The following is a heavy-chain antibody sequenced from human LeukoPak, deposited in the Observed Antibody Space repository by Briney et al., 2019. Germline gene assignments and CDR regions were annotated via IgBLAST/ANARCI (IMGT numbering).Heavy chain of an antibody. CDR2: VNYNGSN. J-gene: IGHJ4*02. CDR3: ARGFYEPFDR. Sequence: PSDTLSLTCTVSGASDSSSHWKWVRQPPGKGLDWIINVNYNGSNNYNPALERRVTISLDTTKNQFSLKLKFVTAADTALYYSARGFYEPFDRWGQGTLVTVSS. CDR1: GASDSSSH. V-gene: IGHV4-59*02. D-gene: IGHD2/OR15-2a*01.